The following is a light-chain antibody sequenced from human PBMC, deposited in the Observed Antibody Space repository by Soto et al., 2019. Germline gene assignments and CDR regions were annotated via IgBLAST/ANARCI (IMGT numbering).Light chain of an antibody. V-gene: IGKV1-5*03. J-gene: IGKJ1*01. Sequence: DIQMTQSPSTLSASVGDRVTITCRASQSISNWLAWYQQKPGEAPKLLIYMASSLESGVPSRFSGSGSGTEFTLTISSLQPDDFATYYCQQYNSYSATFGQGTKVEVK. CDR1: QSISNW. CDR2: MAS. CDR3: QQYNSYSAT.